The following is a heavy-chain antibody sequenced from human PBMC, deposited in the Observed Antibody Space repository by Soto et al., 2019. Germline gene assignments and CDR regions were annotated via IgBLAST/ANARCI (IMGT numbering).Heavy chain of an antibody. V-gene: IGHV3-74*01. Sequence: GRSRRLSCAASGFTFSSYWMHWVRQAPGKGLVWVSRINSDGSSTSYADSVKGRFTISRDNAKNTLYLQMNSLRAEDTAVYYCARDSPNIVVVPAALLEYGMDVWGQGTTVPVSS. CDR3: ARDSPNIVVVPAALLEYGMDV. CDR2: INSDGSST. CDR1: GFTFSSYW. J-gene: IGHJ6*02. D-gene: IGHD2-2*01.